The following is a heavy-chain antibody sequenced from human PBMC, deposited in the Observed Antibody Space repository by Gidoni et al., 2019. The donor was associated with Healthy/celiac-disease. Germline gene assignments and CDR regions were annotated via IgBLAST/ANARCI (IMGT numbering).Heavy chain of an antibody. V-gene: IGHV3-13*05. CDR2: IVTAGDP. D-gene: IGHD3-22*01. J-gene: IGHJ4*02. Sequence: EVQLVESGGGLVQPGGSLRVTFGASGLTFSRYDMHWVRQATGKGLDLVAAIVTAGDPFYPGSVKGRFTNSRENAKNSLYLQMNSLRAGDTAVYYCARGRHYYDSSGYVIRRIYYFDYWGQGTLVTVSS. CDR3: ARGRHYYDSSGYVIRRIYYFDY. CDR1: GLTFSRYD.